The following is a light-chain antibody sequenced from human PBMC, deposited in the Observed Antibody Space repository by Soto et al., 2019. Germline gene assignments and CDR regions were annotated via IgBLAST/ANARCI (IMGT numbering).Light chain of an antibody. V-gene: IGKV3-11*01. CDR2: AAS. Sequence: EVVLTQSPATLSLSPGESATLSCRASQNVGHNLAWYQQTPGQAPRLLIYAASDRATGIPARFRGSGSDTDFTLTITSVEPEDFAVYYCQQYGSSPYTFGLGTKLEIK. CDR1: QNVGHN. CDR3: QQYGSSPYT. J-gene: IGKJ2*01.